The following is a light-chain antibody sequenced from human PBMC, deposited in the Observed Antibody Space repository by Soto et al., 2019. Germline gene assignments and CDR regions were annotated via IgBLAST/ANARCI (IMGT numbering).Light chain of an antibody. CDR3: QQYNGYSLT. V-gene: IGKV1-5*03. CDR2: KAS. J-gene: IGKJ4*01. Sequence: DIQMTQSPSTLSASVGDRVTITCRASQSLSSWLVWYQQKPGKAPKLLIYKASSLDSGVPSRFSGSGSGTEFTLTISSLQPDDFATYYCQQYNGYSLTFGGGTKVEIK. CDR1: QSLSSW.